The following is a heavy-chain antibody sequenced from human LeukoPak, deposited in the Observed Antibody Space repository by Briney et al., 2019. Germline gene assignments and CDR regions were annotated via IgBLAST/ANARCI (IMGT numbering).Heavy chain of an antibody. CDR2: INTNTGNP. CDR3: ARGGSSFGRREADY. CDR1: VYTFTSYA. V-gene: IGHV7-4-1*02. D-gene: IGHD6-6*01. Sequence: ASVTVSCKASVYTFTSYAMNWVRQAPGQGLEWMGWINTNTGNPTYAQGFTGRFVFSLDTSVSTAYLQISSLKAEDTAVSYCARGGSSFGRREADYWGQGTLVTVSS. J-gene: IGHJ4*02.